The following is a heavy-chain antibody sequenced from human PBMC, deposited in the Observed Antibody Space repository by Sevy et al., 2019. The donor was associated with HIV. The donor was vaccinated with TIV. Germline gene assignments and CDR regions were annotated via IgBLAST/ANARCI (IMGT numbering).Heavy chain of an antibody. V-gene: IGHV1-2*02. J-gene: IGHJ4*01. CDR1: GYTFTGYY. CDR3: ARGAQYYYGSGQDY. CDR2: INPNSGGT. Sequence: ASVKVSCKASGYTFTGYYMHWVRQAPGQGLEWMGWINPNSGGTNYAQKFQGRVTMTRDTSISTAYMELSRLRSDDTAVYYCARGAQYYYGSGQDYWGHGTLVTVSS. D-gene: IGHD3-10*01.